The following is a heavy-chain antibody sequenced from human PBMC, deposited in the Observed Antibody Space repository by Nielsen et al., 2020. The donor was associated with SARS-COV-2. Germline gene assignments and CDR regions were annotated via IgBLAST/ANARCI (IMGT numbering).Heavy chain of an antibody. CDR3: ARDIYYYDSSGYRGYYYYGMDV. CDR1: GGTFSSYA. D-gene: IGHD3-22*01. V-gene: IGHV1-69*04. CDR2: IIPILGIA. J-gene: IGHJ6*02. Sequence: SVKVSCKASGGTFSSYAISWVRQAPGQGLEWMGRIIPILGIANYAQKLQGRVTMTTDTSTSTAYMELRSLRSDDTAVYYCARDIYYYDSSGYRGYYYYGMDVWGQGTTVTVSS.